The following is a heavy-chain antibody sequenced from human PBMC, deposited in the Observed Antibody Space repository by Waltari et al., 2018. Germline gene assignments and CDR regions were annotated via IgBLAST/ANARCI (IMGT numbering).Heavy chain of an antibody. CDR3: ARDYCDRTNCHGMDV. CDR1: EFTFSSYA. D-gene: IGHD3-22*01. CDR2: ISYNARNI. V-gene: IGHV3-30*04. Sequence: QVQLVESGGGVVQPGRSLRLSCAASEFTFSSYAMHWVRQAPGKRMGWVTVISYNARNIYYVDSVKGRFTISRDNSKKTLYLQMNSLRAEDTAVYYCARDYCDRTNCHGMDVWGQGTTVIVSS. J-gene: IGHJ6*02.